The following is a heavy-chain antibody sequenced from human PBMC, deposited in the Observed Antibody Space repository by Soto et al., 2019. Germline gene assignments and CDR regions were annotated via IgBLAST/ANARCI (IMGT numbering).Heavy chain of an antibody. D-gene: IGHD4-4*01. CDR1: GFTFSSYS. CDR2: ISGSGNTM. Sequence: PWGPLKLSCSASGFTFSSYSMNGVRQAPGQELEWLSYISGSGNTMYYADSVKGRFTIARDNAQKSLYLQLNNLRDDATAMYYCARDPKSGNQKLYFDYWGQGTLVTVSS. V-gene: IGHV3-48*02. CDR3: ARDPKSGNQKLYFDY. J-gene: IGHJ4*02.